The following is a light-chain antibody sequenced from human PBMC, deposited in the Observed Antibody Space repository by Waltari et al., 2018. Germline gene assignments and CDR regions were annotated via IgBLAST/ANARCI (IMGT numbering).Light chain of an antibody. CDR3: QQYNKGLDT. Sequence: EIVMTQSPATLSVSPGEGATLSCRASQSVTSLARYQQKPGQAPRLLIYGASTRATGIPARFSGSGSGTEFTLTISSLQSEDLAVYYCQQYNKGLDTFGQGTKLEIK. CDR1: QSVTS. V-gene: IGKV3-15*01. J-gene: IGKJ2*01. CDR2: GAS.